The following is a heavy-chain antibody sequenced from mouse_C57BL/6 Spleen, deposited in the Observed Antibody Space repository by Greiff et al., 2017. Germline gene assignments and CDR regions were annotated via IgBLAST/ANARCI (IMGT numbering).Heavy chain of an antibody. Sequence: QVQLQQPGAELVMPGASVKLSCKASGYTFTSYWMHWVKQRPGQGLAWIGEIDPSDSYTNYNQKFKGKSTLTVDKSSSTAYMQLSSLTSEDSAVYYCARGYDFCLAYWGKGTLVTVSA. CDR1: GYTFTSYW. V-gene: IGHV1-69*01. CDR3: ARGYDFCLAY. J-gene: IGHJ3*01. CDR2: IDPSDSYT. D-gene: IGHD2-4*01.